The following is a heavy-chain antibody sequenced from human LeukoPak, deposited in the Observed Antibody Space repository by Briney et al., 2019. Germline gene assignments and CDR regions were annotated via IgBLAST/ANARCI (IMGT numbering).Heavy chain of an antibody. Sequence: GGSLRLSCAASGFTFSSYGMHWVRQAPGKGLEWVAFIRYDGSNKYYADSVKGRFTISRDNSKNTLYLQMNSLRAEDTAVYYCARDLGIQLWPPWGAFDIWGQGTMVTVSS. D-gene: IGHD5-18*01. CDR1: GFTFSSYG. V-gene: IGHV3-30*02. CDR3: ARDLGIQLWPPWGAFDI. CDR2: IRYDGSNK. J-gene: IGHJ3*02.